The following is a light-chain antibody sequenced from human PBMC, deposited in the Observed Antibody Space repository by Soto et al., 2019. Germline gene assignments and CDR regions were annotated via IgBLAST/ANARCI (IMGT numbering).Light chain of an antibody. CDR3: QPGYSTPLT. Sequence: DIQMTKSPSYLCASVGEGVTVTFVASQSISTYLHWYQQKPGKAPNLLIYAASTLQSGVPSRFSGRRSRKDFTLTLSSLKPEHFATHFCQPGYSTPLTFGGGTKVDIK. CDR2: AAS. CDR1: QSISTY. J-gene: IGKJ4*01. V-gene: IGKV1-39*01.